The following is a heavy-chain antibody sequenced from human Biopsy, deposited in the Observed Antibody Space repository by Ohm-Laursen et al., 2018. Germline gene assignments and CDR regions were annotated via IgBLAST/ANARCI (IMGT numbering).Heavy chain of an antibody. CDR3: AKEVFSAVGTSGFDP. CDR1: GFTFSNYA. J-gene: IGHJ5*02. CDR2: ISGSGGRT. Sequence: GQTLSLTCAASGFTFSNYAMSWVRQAPGKGLEWVSGISGSGGRTYYAESMKGRFTIPRDNSKKTVYLQMKSLRAEDTAVYYCAKEVFSAVGTSGFDPWGQGTLVTVSS. D-gene: IGHD1/OR15-1a*01. V-gene: IGHV3-23*01.